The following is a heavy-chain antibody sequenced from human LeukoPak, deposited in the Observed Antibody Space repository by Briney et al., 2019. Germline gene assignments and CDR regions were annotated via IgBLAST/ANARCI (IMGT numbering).Heavy chain of an antibody. D-gene: IGHD3-22*01. CDR1: GYTFTGYY. V-gene: IGHV1-2*02. J-gene: IGHJ4*02. CDR3: ARGYHSYYYDSSGPSKP. Sequence: ASVKVSCKASGYTFTGYYMHWVRQAPGQGLEWMGWINPNSGGTNYAQKFQGRVTMTRDTSISTAYMELSRLRSDDTAVYYCARGYHSYYYDSSGPSKPWGQGTLVTVSS. CDR2: INPNSGGT.